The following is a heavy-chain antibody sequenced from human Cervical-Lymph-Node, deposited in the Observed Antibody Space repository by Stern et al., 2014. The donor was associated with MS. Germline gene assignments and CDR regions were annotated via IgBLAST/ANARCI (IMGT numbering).Heavy chain of an antibody. D-gene: IGHD3-3*01. J-gene: IGHJ4*02. CDR3: ARETFLEWLPRGSSFDY. V-gene: IGHV4-61*02. Sequence: QLQLQESGPGLVKPSQTLSLTCTVSGGSISSGSYYWSWIRQPAGKGLEWIGRIYTSGSTNYNPSLKSRVTISEDTSKNPFSLKLTSVTAADTAVYYCARETFLEWLPRGSSFDYWGQGTLVTVSS. CDR1: GGSISSGSYY. CDR2: IYTSGST.